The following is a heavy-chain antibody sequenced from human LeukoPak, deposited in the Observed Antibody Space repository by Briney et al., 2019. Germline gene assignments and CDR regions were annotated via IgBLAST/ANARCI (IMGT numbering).Heavy chain of an antibody. D-gene: IGHD5-18*01. CDR2: ISGDGAGT. Sequence: GGSLRLSCAASGFTFDDYAMHWVRQAPGKGLEWVSLISGDGAGTYYADSVKGRFTISRDNSKNSLYLQMNSLRTEDTALYYCAKDRIMAYQDTADAFDICGQGTMVAVSS. CDR1: GFTFDDYA. CDR3: AKDRIMAYQDTADAFDI. V-gene: IGHV3-43*02. J-gene: IGHJ3*02.